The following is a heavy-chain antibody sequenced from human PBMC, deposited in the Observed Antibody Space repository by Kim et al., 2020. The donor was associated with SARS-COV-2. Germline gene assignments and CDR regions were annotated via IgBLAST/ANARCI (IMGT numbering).Heavy chain of an antibody. Sequence: SVKVSCKASGGTFSSYAISWVRQAPGQGLEWMGGIIPIFGTANYAQKFQGRVTITADESTSTAYMELSSLRSEDTAVYYCARAGWSSGFAERARGLRNDVLDLWGQGTTVPVSS. V-gene: IGHV1-69*13. D-gene: IGHD6-19*01. CDR1: GGTFSSYA. J-gene: IGHJ6*02. CDR3: ARAGWSSGFAERARGLRNDVLDL. CDR2: IIPIFGTA.